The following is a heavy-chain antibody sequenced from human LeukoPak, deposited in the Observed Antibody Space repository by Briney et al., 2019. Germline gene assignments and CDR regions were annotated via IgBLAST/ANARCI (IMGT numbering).Heavy chain of an antibody. D-gene: IGHD6-6*01. J-gene: IGHJ4*02. Sequence: TSETLSLTCTVSGGSISSSSYYWGWIRQPPGKGLEWIVSIYYSGNTYYNPSLKSRVTISVDTSKNQFSLKLSSVTAADTAVYYCARRGPQYSSSYYFDYWGQGTLVTVSS. CDR1: GGSISSSSYY. V-gene: IGHV4-39*01. CDR3: ARRGPQYSSSYYFDY. CDR2: IYYSGNT.